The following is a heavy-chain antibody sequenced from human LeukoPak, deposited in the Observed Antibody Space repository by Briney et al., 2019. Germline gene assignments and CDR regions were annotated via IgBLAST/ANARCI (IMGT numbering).Heavy chain of an antibody. CDR3: ARAAGGGFNWFDP. CDR1: GDSISTSNSY. V-gene: IGHV4-39*07. J-gene: IGHJ5*02. D-gene: IGHD2-8*02. Sequence: SETLSLTCTVSGDSISTSNSYWGWIRQPPGKGLEWIGSIYYSGNTYYNASLKSRVTISVDTSKNQSSLRLSSLTAADTAVYYCARAAGGGFNWFDPWGQGTLVTVSS. CDR2: IYYSGNT.